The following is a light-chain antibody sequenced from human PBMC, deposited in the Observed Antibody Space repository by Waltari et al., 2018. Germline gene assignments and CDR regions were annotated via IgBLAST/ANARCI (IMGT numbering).Light chain of an antibody. J-gene: IGLJ2*01. CDR2: EDT. V-gene: IGLV3-1*01. Sequence: SYELTQPPSVSVSPGQTATITCSGDRLGQKYTYWYQQKPGQSPLLVMYEDTKRPPGIPGRFSGSNSGNTATLTISGTHGLDEADYYCQAWESSTADVVVGGGTKLTVL. CDR1: RLGQKY. CDR3: QAWESSTADVV.